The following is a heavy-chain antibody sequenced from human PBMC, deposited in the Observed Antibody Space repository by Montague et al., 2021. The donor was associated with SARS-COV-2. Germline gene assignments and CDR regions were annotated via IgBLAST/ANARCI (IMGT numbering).Heavy chain of an antibody. Sequence: SETLSLTCTVSGSSISSSSYYWGWNRQPPGKGLEWMGSIYYSGSTYYNPSLKSRVTISVDTSKNQFSLKLSSVTAADTAVYYCARDTRITMIVVVQGYGMDVWGQGTTVTVSS. CDR2: IYYSGST. V-gene: IGHV4-39*07. CDR3: ARDTRITMIVVVQGYGMDV. J-gene: IGHJ6*02. CDR1: GSSISSSSYY. D-gene: IGHD3-22*01.